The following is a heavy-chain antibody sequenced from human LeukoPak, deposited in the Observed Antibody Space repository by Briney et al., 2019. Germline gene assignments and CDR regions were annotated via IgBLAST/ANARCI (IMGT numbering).Heavy chain of an antibody. J-gene: IGHJ4*02. CDR2: ISSSSSTI. CDR1: GFTFSSYS. D-gene: IGHD1-26*01. CDR3: ARDEGRLAIVGATLVPFDY. Sequence: GGSLRLSCAASGFTFSSYSMNWVRQAPGKGLEWVSYISSSSSTIYYADSVKGRFTISRDNAKNSLYLQMNSLRDEDTAVYYCARDEGRLAIVGATLVPFDYWGQGTLVTVSS. V-gene: IGHV3-48*02.